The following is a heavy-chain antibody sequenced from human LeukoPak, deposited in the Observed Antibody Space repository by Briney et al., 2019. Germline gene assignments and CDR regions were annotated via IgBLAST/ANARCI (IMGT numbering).Heavy chain of an antibody. V-gene: IGHV3-23*01. CDR3: ARDAEGSETHSGMDV. D-gene: IGHD3-10*01. CDR2: ISGSGGNT. J-gene: IGHJ6*02. Sequence: PGGSLRLSCAASGFTFSSYAMSWVRQAPGKGLEWVSGISGSGGNTYYADSVRGRFTISRDNAKKTLYLQMNSLRAEDTAVYYCARDAEGSETHSGMDVWGQGTTVTVSS. CDR1: GFTFSSYA.